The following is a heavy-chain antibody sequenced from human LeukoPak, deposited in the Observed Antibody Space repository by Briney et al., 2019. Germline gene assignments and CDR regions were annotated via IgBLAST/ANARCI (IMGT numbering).Heavy chain of an antibody. J-gene: IGHJ4*02. CDR2: IIPILGIA. CDR1: GGTFSSYA. Sequence: SVKVSCKASGGTFSSYAISWVRQAPGQGLEWMGRIIPILGIANYAQKFQGRVTITADKSTSTAYMELSSLRSEDTAVYYCARAAGAYSYGSNFDYWGQGTLVTVSS. D-gene: IGHD5-18*01. V-gene: IGHV1-69*04. CDR3: ARAAGAYSYGSNFDY.